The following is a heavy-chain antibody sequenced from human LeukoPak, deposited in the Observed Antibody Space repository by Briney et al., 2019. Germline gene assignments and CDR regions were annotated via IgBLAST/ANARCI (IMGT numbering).Heavy chain of an antibody. CDR3: ARERTSAPGFDY. V-gene: IGHV3-33*01. CDR1: GFTFSSYG. Sequence: PGRSRRLSCAASGFTFSSYGMHWVRQAPGEGLEWVAVIWYDGSNKYYADSVKGRFTISRDNSKNTLYLQMDSLRAEDTAVYYCARERTSAPGFDYWGQGTLVTVSS. D-gene: IGHD3/OR15-3a*01. CDR2: IWYDGSNK. J-gene: IGHJ4*02.